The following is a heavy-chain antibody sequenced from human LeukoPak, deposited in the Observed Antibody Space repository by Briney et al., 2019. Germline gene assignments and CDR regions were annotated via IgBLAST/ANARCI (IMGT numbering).Heavy chain of an antibody. Sequence: PSETLSLTCAVYGWSFSGYYWTWIRQPPGKGLEWIGEINHSGNINYNPSLTSRLTISVDTSKNQFSLTLSSMTAADTAVYYCARASRITIFGVATNHMDVWGKGTTVTVSS. V-gene: IGHV4-34*01. CDR2: INHSGNI. D-gene: IGHD3-3*01. CDR3: ARASRITIFGVATNHMDV. CDR1: GWSFSGYY. J-gene: IGHJ6*03.